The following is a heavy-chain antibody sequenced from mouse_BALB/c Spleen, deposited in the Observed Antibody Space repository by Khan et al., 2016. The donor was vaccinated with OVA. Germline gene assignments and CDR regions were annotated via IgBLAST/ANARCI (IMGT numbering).Heavy chain of an antibody. D-gene: IGHD2-14*01. V-gene: IGHV3-2*02. J-gene: IGHJ2*01. CDR1: AYSITSDYA. CDR2: ISYSGSP. Sequence: EVKLEVSGPGLVKPSQSLSLTCTVTAYSITSDYAWTWIRQFPGNKLEWMGYISYSGSPSYNPSLKSRISITRDTSKNQFFLLLISVTTEDTATYYCACIRFYYRYSFFGYWGQGTTLTVSS. CDR3: ACIRFYYRYSFFGY.